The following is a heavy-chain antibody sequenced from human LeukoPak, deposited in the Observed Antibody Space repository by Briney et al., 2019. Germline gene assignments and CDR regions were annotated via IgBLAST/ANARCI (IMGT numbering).Heavy chain of an antibody. CDR3: ARGLRRVRYFDWLLPGAFDI. Sequence: PSETLSLTCTVSGGSISSYYWSWIRQPAGKGLEWIGRIYTSGSTNYNLSLKSRVTMSVDTSKNQFSLKLSSVTAADTAVYYCARGLRRVRYFDWLLPGAFDIWGQGTMVTVSS. J-gene: IGHJ3*02. V-gene: IGHV4-4*07. D-gene: IGHD3-9*01. CDR2: IYTSGST. CDR1: GGSISSYY.